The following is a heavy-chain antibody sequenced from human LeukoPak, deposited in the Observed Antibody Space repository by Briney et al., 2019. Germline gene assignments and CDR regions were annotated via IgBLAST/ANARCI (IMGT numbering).Heavy chain of an antibody. CDR3: ARRHYGSGGEFAY. D-gene: IGHD3-10*01. CDR1: GCIFIGYY. J-gene: IGHJ4*02. V-gene: IGHV1-2*02. CDR2: INPNSGGT. Sequence: ASVNVSFKACGCIFIGYYMHWVRQAPGQGLEWMGWINPNSGGTNYAQKFQGRVTMTRDTSISTAYMELSRQGSNYTAVYYCARRHYGSGGEFAYWGQGTLVTVSS.